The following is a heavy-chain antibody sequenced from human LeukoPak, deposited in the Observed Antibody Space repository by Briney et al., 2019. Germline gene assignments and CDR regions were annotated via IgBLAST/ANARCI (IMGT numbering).Heavy chain of an antibody. CDR1: GFAFSSYS. CDR3: ANHRGI. J-gene: IGHJ3*02. CDR2: ISTSSSTI. Sequence: GGSLRLSCAASGFAFSSYSMNWVRQAPGKGLEWGSYISTSSSTINYADSVKGRFTISRDNAKNSLYLQMNSLRVEDTAVYYCANHRGIWGQGTMVTVSS. D-gene: IGHD3-10*01. V-gene: IGHV3-48*01.